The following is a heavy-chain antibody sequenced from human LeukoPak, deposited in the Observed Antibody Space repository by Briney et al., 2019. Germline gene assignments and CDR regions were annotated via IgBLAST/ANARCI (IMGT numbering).Heavy chain of an antibody. J-gene: IGHJ5*02. D-gene: IGHD4-17*01. CDR1: GFTFSSSA. CDR2: ISGSGGYIT. V-gene: IGHV3-23*01. Sequence: PTGGSLRLSCAASGFTFSSSAMSWVRQAPGKGLEWVSAISGSGGYITSYADSVKGRFTISRDNSKNTLYLQMNSLKASDTAIYYCARLNTGDGDDASRWFDPWGQGTLVTVSS. CDR3: ARLNTGDGDDASRWFDP.